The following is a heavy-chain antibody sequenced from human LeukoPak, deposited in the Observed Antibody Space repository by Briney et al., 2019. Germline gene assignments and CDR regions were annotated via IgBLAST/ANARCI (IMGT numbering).Heavy chain of an antibody. Sequence: SETLSLTCTVSGGSISSYYWSWIRQPPGKGLEWIGYIYYSGSTNYNPSLKSRVTISVDTSKNQFSLKLSSVTAADTAVYYCARGTGGATFFDYWGQGTLVTVSS. V-gene: IGHV4-59*01. J-gene: IGHJ4*02. CDR2: IYYSGST. CDR1: GGSISSYY. D-gene: IGHD1-26*01. CDR3: ARGTGGATFFDY.